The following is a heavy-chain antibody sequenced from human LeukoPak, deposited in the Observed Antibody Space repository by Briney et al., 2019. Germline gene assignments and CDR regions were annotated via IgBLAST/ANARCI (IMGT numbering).Heavy chain of an antibody. J-gene: IGHJ5*02. V-gene: IGHV4-38-2*02. D-gene: IGHD2-2*01. Sequence: SETLSLTCAVSGYSISSGFLWGWIRQPPGKGLEWIGSIYRSGNTYYNPSLKSRITMSVDTSKNQFSLKLSSVHAADTAVYYCARDPRWLTPDCNSIGCYVNWFDPWGQGTLVTVSS. CDR2: IYRSGNT. CDR3: ARDPRWLTPDCNSIGCYVNWFDP. CDR1: GYSISSGFL.